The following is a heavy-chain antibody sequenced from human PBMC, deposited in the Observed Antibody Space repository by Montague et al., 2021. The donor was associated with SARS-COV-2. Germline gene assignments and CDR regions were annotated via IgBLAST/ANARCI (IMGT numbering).Heavy chain of an antibody. Sequence: SLRLXCAASGFAFSNYAMSWVRQAPGKGLEWVSAITGSGSNTYYADSMKGRFTIFRDNSRSTLYLQINSLRAEDTAVYYCARQNWNDGGDYWGQGTLVTVSS. J-gene: IGHJ4*02. V-gene: IGHV3-23*01. CDR3: ARQNWNDGGDY. CDR2: ITGSGSNT. D-gene: IGHD1-1*01. CDR1: GFAFSNYA.